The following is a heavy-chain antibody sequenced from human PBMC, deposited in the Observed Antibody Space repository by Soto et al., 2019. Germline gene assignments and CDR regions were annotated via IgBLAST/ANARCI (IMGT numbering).Heavy chain of an antibody. J-gene: IGHJ4*02. CDR1: GFTFSNAW. CDR3: ATVSRCSGITCKQAIDY. V-gene: IGHV3-15*01. Sequence: VGSLRLSCAASGFTFSNAWMYWVRQAPGKGLEWVGRIKSKTDGETTDFAAPVKGRFTISRDDSKNTLYLQMNSLKTEDTAVYYCATVSRCSGITCKQAIDYCGQRTLVIVSS. CDR2: IKSKTDGETT. D-gene: IGHD2-15*01.